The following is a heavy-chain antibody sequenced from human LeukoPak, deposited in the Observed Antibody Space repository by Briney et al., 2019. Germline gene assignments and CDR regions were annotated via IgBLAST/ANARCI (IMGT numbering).Heavy chain of an antibody. CDR3: AREGRDGYNARRIWFDP. Sequence: SETLSLTCTVSGDSISISTYYWGWIRQPPGKGLEWIGSISYSGSTYYNPSLKSRVTISLDTSKIQFSLKLNSVTAADTAVYYCAREGRDGYNARRIWFDPWGQGTLVTVSS. CDR2: ISYSGST. V-gene: IGHV4-39*07. D-gene: IGHD5-24*01. J-gene: IGHJ5*02. CDR1: GDSISISTYY.